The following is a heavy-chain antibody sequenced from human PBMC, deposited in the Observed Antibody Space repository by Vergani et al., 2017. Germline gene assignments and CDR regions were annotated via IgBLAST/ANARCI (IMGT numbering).Heavy chain of an antibody. CDR3: ARGYAPIGYMDV. J-gene: IGHJ6*03. CDR2: INHSGST. V-gene: IGHV4-34*01. D-gene: IGHD4-17*01. Sequence: QVQLQQWGAGLLKPSETLSLTCAVYGGSFSGYYWSWIRQPPGKGLEWNGEINHSGSTNYNPSLKSRVTISVDTSKNQFSLKLSSVTAADTAVYYCARGYAPIGYMDVWGKGTTVTVSS. CDR1: GGSFSGYY.